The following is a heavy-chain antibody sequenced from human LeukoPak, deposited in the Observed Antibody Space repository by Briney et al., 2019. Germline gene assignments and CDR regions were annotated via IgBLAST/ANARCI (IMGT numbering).Heavy chain of an antibody. CDR2: IYHRGNT. J-gene: IGHJ4*02. D-gene: IGHD5-12*01. V-gene: IGHV4-38-2*01. Sequence: PSETLSLTCAVSGYSISGGYYRGWIRQPPGKGLEWIGTIYHRGNTYYNPPLKSRVAISVDTSENQFSLKLPSVTAADTAVYFCARLYSGSPDYWGQGTLVTVSS. CDR1: GYSISGGYY. CDR3: ARLYSGSPDY.